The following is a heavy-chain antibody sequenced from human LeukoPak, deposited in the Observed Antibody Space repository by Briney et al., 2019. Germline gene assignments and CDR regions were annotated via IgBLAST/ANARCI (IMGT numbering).Heavy chain of an antibody. Sequence: PGRSLGLSCAASGFTFSSFGMNWVRQAPGKGLEWVALISYDGSNEYYADSMKGRFTISRDNSKNTLHLEMNSLRAEDTAVYYCARDRESCSSGHCYSTFFDYWGQGTLVTVSS. CDR3: ARDRESCSSGHCYSTFFDY. D-gene: IGHD3-22*01. CDR1: GFTFSSFG. CDR2: ISYDGSNE. J-gene: IGHJ4*02. V-gene: IGHV3-33*05.